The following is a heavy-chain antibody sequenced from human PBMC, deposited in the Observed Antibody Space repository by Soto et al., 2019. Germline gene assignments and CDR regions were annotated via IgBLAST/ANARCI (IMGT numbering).Heavy chain of an antibody. CDR3: MREYGVGGYCSGGSCYGMDV. J-gene: IGHJ6*02. V-gene: IGHV4-4*07. Sequence: QEQLQESGPGLVKPSETLSLTCSVSGASISGYYWSWVRQPAGKGLEWIGRFYTSGSANTNYNPSLKSLITMSVDTYKSHFSLKMTSVTAAKTAVYDCMREYGVGGYCSGGSCYGMDVWGQGTTVTVSS. D-gene: IGHD2-15*01. CDR1: GASISGYY. CDR2: FYTSGSANT.